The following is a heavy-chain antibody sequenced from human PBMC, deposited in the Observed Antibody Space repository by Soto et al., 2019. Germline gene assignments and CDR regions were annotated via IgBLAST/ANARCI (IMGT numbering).Heavy chain of an antibody. CDR1: GYTFTSYG. CDR3: ARDCRSTNCYLIFDY. CDR2: ISAYNGNT. V-gene: IGHV1-18*01. D-gene: IGHD2-2*01. J-gene: IGHJ4*02. Sequence: GASVKVSCKPSGYTFTSYGISWVRQAPGQGLEWMGWISAYNGNTNYAQKVQGRVTMTTDTSTSTAYMELGSLRSDDTAVYYCARDCRSTNCYLIFDYWGQGTLVTVSS.